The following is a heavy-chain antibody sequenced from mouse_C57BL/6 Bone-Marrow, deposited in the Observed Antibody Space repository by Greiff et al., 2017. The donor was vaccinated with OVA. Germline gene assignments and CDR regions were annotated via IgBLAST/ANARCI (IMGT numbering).Heavy chain of an antibody. CDR2: IYPGDGDT. CDR3: ANYGSPFAY. D-gene: IGHD1-1*01. Sequence: VQLQQSGPELVKPGASVKISCKASGYAFSSSWMNWVKQRPGKGLEWIGRIYPGDGDTNYNGKFKGKATLTADKSSSTAYMQLSSLTSEDSAVYCCANYGSPFAYWGQGTLVTVSA. V-gene: IGHV1-82*01. J-gene: IGHJ3*01. CDR1: GYAFSSSW.